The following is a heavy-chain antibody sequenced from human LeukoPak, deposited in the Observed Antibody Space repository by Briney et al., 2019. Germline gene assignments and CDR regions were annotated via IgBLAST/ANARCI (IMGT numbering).Heavy chain of an antibody. CDR2: INHSGST. J-gene: IGHJ4*02. CDR3: ARGPLYGSASYYFDY. Sequence: SETLSLTCAVYGGSFSGYYWSWIRQPPGKGLEWIGEINHSGSTNYNPSLKSRVTIPVDTSKNQFSLKLSSVTAADTAVYHCARGPLYGSASYYFDYWGQGTLVTVSS. D-gene: IGHD3-10*01. CDR1: GGSFSGYY. V-gene: IGHV4-34*01.